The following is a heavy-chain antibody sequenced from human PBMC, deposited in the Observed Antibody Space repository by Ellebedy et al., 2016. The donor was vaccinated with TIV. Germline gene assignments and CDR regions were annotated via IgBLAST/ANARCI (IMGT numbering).Heavy chain of an antibody. Sequence: PGGSLRLSCAASGFTFHNYWMNWVRQAPGKGLEWVANIKRDGSEKYYVDSVKGRFTISRDNTNNSLYLQMNSLRAEDTAGYYCARDRAVGTMDAFDIWGQGTTVTVSS. CDR3: ARDRAVGTMDAFDI. J-gene: IGHJ3*02. V-gene: IGHV3-7*04. CDR1: GFTFHNYW. D-gene: IGHD6-19*01. CDR2: IKRDGSEK.